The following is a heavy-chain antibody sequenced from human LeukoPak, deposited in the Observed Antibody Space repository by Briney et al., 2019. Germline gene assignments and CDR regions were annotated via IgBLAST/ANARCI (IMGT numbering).Heavy chain of an antibody. CDR1: GGSFSGYY. V-gene: IGHV4-34*01. Sequence: PSETLSLTCAVYGGSFSGYYWSWIRQPPGKGLEWIGEINHSGSTNYNPSLKSRVTISVDTSKNQFSLKLSSVTAADTAVYYCARGPASGGYGDYDYWGQGTLVTVSS. J-gene: IGHJ4*02. CDR2: INHSGST. CDR3: ARGPASGGYGDYDY. D-gene: IGHD4-17*01.